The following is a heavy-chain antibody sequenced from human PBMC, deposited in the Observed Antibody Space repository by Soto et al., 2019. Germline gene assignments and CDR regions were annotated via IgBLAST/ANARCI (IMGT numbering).Heavy chain of an antibody. CDR1: GFTFTTYW. D-gene: IGHD3-10*01. CDR2: INSDGSST. Sequence: EVQLVESGGGLVQPGGSLRLSCAASGFTFTTYWMHWVRQAPGRGLVWVSRINSDGSSTSYADSVKGRFTISRDNTKNTLDLQMNSLRAEDTAVYYCASDSGKKRGIFVGGQXTX. V-gene: IGHV3-74*01. CDR3: ASDSGKKRGIFV. J-gene: IGHJ4*02.